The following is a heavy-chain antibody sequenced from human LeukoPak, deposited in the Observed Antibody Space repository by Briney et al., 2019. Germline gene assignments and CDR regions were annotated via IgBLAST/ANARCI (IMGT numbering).Heavy chain of an antibody. D-gene: IGHD3-22*01. CDR2: INPHSNGT. J-gene: IGHJ4*02. Sequence: ASVKVSCKTSGFTFTGYYIHWVRQAPGQGLEWMGWINPHSNGTNYAQKFQGRITLTRDTSITTAYMELRGLTYDDTAVYYCARADRSDWYFGYWGQGTLVTVSS. V-gene: IGHV1-2*02. CDR3: ARADRSDWYFGY. CDR1: GFTFTGYY.